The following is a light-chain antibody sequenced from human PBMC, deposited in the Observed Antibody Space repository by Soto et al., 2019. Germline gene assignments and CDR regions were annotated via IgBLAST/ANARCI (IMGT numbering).Light chain of an antibody. V-gene: IGLV2-23*02. CDR1: SSDVGSYNL. Sequence: QSALTQPASVSGSPGQSITISCTGTSSDVGSYNLVSWYQQHPGKAPKLMFYEVTKRPSGVSDRFSASKSGNTASLTISGLQAEDEDDYYCCSYAGSSSPVVFGGGTKLTVL. J-gene: IGLJ2*01. CDR3: CSYAGSSSPVV. CDR2: EVT.